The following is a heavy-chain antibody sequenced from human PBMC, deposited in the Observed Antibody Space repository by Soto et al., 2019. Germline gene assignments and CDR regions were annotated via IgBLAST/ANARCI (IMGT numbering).Heavy chain of an antibody. CDR1: GGSISSYY. V-gene: IGHV4-59*01. Sequence: SETLSLTCTVSGGSISSYYWSWIRQPPGKGLEWIGYIYYSGSTNYNPSLKSRVTISVDTSKNQFSLKLSSVTAADTAVYYCARNVPYYYYGMDVWGQGTTVTVSS. J-gene: IGHJ6*02. CDR2: IYYSGST. CDR3: ARNVPYYYYGMDV.